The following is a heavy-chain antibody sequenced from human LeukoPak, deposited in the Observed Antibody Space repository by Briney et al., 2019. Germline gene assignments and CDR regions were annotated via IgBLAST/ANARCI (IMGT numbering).Heavy chain of an antibody. V-gene: IGHV3-30-3*01. CDR1: GFTFSSYA. D-gene: IGHD3-22*01. CDR2: ISYDGSNK. CDR3: ARGEDYYDSSGYYTFDI. J-gene: IGHJ3*02. Sequence: GGSLRLSCAASGFTFSSYAMHWVRQAPGKGLEWVAVISYDGSNKYYADSVKGRFTISRDNSKSTLYLQMNSLRAEDTAVYYCARGEDYYDSSGYYTFDIWGQGTMVTVSS.